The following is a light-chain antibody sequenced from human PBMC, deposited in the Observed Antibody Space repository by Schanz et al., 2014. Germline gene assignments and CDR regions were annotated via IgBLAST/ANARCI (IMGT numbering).Light chain of an antibody. CDR2: DAS. V-gene: IGKV3D-20*02. Sequence: EVVLTQSPGSLSLSPGERGTLSCRASQGVTSNYLAWYQQKPGQAPRLLIYDASKRATGIPARFSGRGSGTDFTLTISGLEPEDSAVYYCQQRSDWPPIFTFGPGTTVHLK. CDR1: QGVTSNY. CDR3: QQRSDWPPIFT. J-gene: IGKJ3*01.